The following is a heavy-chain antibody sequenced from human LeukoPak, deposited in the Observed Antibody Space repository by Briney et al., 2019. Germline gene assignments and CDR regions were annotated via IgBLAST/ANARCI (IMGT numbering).Heavy chain of an antibody. CDR3: TRDRGTYNWLDP. CDR1: GFTLSDSA. D-gene: IGHD1-26*01. CDR2: IDRPAKSYAT. J-gene: IGHJ5*02. Sequence: SGGSLGLSCAASGFTLSDSAIHWVRQASGKGLEWVGLIDRPAKSYATAYGASVGGRFTISRDDSKNTAYLQMDSLKTEDTALYYCTRDRGTYNWLDPWGQGTLVTVSS. V-gene: IGHV3-73*01.